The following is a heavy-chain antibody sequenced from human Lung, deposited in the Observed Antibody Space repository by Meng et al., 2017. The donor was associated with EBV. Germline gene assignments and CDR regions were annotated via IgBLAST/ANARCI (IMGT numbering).Heavy chain of an antibody. CDR1: GDIVSSSSAA. Sequence: QAEMRQTGQGLVKPSPPLPLPCVISGDIVSSSSAAWTWIRQSPSRGLEWLGRTYYRSKWYNDYAVFVKSRITINPDTSKNQFSLQLNSVTPEDTAVYYCARGATSVFDLWGRGTLVTVSS. CDR2: TYYRSKWYN. CDR3: ARGATSVFDL. J-gene: IGHJ2*01. V-gene: IGHV6-1*01.